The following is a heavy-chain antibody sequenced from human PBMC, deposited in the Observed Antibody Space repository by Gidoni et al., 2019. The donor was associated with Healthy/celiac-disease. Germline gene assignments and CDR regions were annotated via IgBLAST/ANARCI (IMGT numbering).Heavy chain of an antibody. CDR2: ISWNSGSI. Sequence: EVQLVESGGGLVQPGRSLRLSCAASGFTFYDYAMHWVRQAPGKGLEWVSGISWNSGSIGYADSVKGRFTISRDNAKNSLYLQMNSLRAEDTALYYCAKGYDSSGYYFDYWGQGTLVTVSS. V-gene: IGHV3-9*01. J-gene: IGHJ4*02. D-gene: IGHD3-22*01. CDR3: AKGYDSSGYYFDY. CDR1: GFTFYDYA.